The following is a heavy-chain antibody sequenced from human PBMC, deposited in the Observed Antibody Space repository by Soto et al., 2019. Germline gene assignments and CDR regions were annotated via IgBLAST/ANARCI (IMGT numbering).Heavy chain of an antibody. Sequence: SETLSLTCGVYGGSFSGYYWSWIRQPPGKGLEWIGEINHSGSTNYNPSLKSRVTISVDTSKNQFSLKLSSVTAADTAVYYCARSNWDITIFGVVIIPSGWFDPWGQGTLVTVSS. D-gene: IGHD3-3*01. CDR2: INHSGST. J-gene: IGHJ5*02. V-gene: IGHV4-34*01. CDR3: ARSNWDITIFGVVIIPSGWFDP. CDR1: GGSFSGYY.